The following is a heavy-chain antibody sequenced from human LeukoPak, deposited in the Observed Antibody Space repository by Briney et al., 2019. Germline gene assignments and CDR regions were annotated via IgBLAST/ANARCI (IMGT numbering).Heavy chain of an antibody. J-gene: IGHJ4*02. D-gene: IGHD3/OR15-3a*01. CDR1: GVSISSYY. CDR2: IYTSGST. V-gene: IGHV4-4*07. Sequence: SETLSLTCTVSGVSISSYYWSWIRQPAGKGLEWVGRIYTSGSTNYNPSLKSRVTMSVDTSKNQFSLKLSSVTAADTAVYYCARGHARTGFDYWGQGTLVTVSS. CDR3: ARGHARTGFDY.